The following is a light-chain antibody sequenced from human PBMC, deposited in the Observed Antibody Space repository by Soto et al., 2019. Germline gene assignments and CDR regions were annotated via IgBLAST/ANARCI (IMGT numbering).Light chain of an antibody. CDR1: ESISTY. CDR3: QQRSSGVT. CDR2: DAS. V-gene: IGKV3-11*01. J-gene: IGKJ5*01. Sequence: EIVLTQSPATLSLSPGERATLSCRASESISTYLGWYQQKPGQAPRPLIYDASNRATGIPARFSGSGSGTEFTLTINSLEPEESAVYFCQQRSSGVTFGQGTRLEIK.